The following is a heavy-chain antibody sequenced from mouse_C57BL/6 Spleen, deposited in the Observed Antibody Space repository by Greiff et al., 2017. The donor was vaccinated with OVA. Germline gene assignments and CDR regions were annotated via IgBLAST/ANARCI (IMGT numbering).Heavy chain of an antibody. CDR1: GYTFTSYW. J-gene: IGHJ3*01. D-gene: IGHD1-1*01. CDR3: ARADYYGSSYPWFAY. V-gene: IGHV1-64*01. CDR2: IHPHSGST. Sequence: QVQLQQSGAELVKPGASVKLSCKASGYTFTSYWMHWVKQRPGQGLEWIGMIHPHSGSTNYNEKFKSKATLTVDKSSSTAYLQLSSLTSEDSAVYYCARADYYGSSYPWFAYWGQGTLVTVSA.